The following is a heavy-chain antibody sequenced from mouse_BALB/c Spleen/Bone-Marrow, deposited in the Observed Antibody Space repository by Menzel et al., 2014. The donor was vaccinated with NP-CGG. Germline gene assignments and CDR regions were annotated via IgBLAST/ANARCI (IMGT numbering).Heavy chain of an antibody. CDR3: ARGSYYEGAMDY. CDR2: IWAGGST. Sequence: VMLVESGPGLVAPSQSLSITCTVSGSSLTSYGVHWVRQPPGKVLEWLGVIWAGGSTNYNSALMSRLSISKDNSKSQVFLKTNSLQTDDTAMYYCARGSYYEGAMDYWGQGTSVTVSS. J-gene: IGHJ4*01. V-gene: IGHV2-9*02. CDR1: GSSLTSYG. D-gene: IGHD1-1*01.